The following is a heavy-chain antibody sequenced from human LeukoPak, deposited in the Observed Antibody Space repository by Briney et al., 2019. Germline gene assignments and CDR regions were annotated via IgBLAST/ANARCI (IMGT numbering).Heavy chain of an antibody. CDR2: IYYSGST. V-gene: IGHV4-59*01. J-gene: IGHJ6*02. CDR1: GGSISSYY. Sequence: MSSETLSLTCTVSGGSISSYYWSWIRQPPGKGLEWIGYIYYSGSTNYNPSLKSRVTISVDTSKNQFSLKLSSVTAADTAVYYCARAGYCSGGSCYSGSYYYYGMDVWGQGTTVTVSS. D-gene: IGHD2-15*01. CDR3: ARAGYCSGGSCYSGSYYYYGMDV.